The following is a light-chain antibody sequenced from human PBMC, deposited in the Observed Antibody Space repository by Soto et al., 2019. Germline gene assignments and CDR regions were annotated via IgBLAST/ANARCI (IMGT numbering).Light chain of an antibody. Sequence: DIQMTQSPSTLSASVGDRVTITCRASQSISKWLAWYQQKPGKVPNLLISKASTLQSGVPSRFSGSGSGTEFTLTISSLQPDDFATYYCQQYNGNSVWTFGQGTKVEIK. J-gene: IGKJ1*01. CDR2: KAS. CDR3: QQYNGNSVWT. CDR1: QSISKW. V-gene: IGKV1-5*03.